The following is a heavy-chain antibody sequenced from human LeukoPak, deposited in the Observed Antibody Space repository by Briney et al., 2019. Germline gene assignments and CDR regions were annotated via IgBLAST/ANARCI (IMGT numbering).Heavy chain of an antibody. D-gene: IGHD6-13*01. CDR1: GYRFSSYW. Sequence: GASLKISCKGSGYRFSSYWIGCVRQMPGKGLEWMAIIYPGDSDTTYSPSFRGQVTISADKAISTAYLQWSSLEASDTAMYYCARHGVTYTNSWSSGDFWDQGTLVTVSS. CDR3: ARHGVTYTNSWSSGDF. CDR2: IYPGDSDT. J-gene: IGHJ4*02. V-gene: IGHV5-51*01.